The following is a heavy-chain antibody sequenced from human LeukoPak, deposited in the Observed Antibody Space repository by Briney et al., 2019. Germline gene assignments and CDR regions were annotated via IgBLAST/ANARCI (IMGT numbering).Heavy chain of an antibody. CDR1: GFTFDDYA. CDR3: ARDREQSDY. J-gene: IGHJ4*02. D-gene: IGHD6-19*01. Sequence: PGGSLRLSCAASGFTFDDYAMHWVRQAPGKGLEWVSGISWNSGSIGYADSVKGRFTISRDNAKNSLYLQMNSLRAEDTAVYYCARDREQSDYWGQGTLVTVSS. CDR2: ISWNSGSI. V-gene: IGHV3-9*01.